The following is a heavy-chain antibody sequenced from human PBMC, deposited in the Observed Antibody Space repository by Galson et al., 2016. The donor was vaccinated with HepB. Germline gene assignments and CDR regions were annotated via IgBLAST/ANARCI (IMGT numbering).Heavy chain of an antibody. J-gene: IGHJ4*02. CDR1: GFTFSSYW. CDR3: ARGGGHYYFDY. D-gene: IGHD3-10*01. V-gene: IGHV3-74*01. CDR2: INCDESNT. Sequence: SLRLSCAASGFTFSSYWMHWVRQAPGKGLVWVSRINCDESNTNYADSVKGRFTISRDNAKNTLYLQMNSLRAEDTAVYYCARGGGHYYFDYWGQGNLVTVSS.